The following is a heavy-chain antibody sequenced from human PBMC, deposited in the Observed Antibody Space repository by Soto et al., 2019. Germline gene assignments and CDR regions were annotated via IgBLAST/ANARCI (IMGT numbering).Heavy chain of an antibody. J-gene: IGHJ1*01. V-gene: IGHV1-18*01. CDR2: ISTYNANT. D-gene: IGHD6-13*01. Sequence: ASVKVSCKASGYIFSNYGISWVRQAPGQGLEWMGWISTYNANTYYAQKFQGRVTMTTDTSTSTAYMELRSLRSDDTAVFYCARERDGSSWSSAESLQYWGQGTLVSVSS. CDR3: ARERDGSSWSSAESLQY. CDR1: GYIFSNYG.